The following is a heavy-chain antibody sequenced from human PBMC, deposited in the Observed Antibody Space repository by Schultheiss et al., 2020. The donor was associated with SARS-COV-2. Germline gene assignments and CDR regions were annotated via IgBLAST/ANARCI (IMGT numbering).Heavy chain of an antibody. CDR3: ARGYSLSPETFDI. D-gene: IGHD6-13*01. CDR2: IHQDGSEK. Sequence: GESLKISCAASGFTFSSDWINWVRQGPGKGLEWVANIHQDGSEKYYVDSVKGRFSISRDNAKNSLYLQMNSLRAEDTAVYYCARGYSLSPETFDIWGQGTFVTVAS. V-gene: IGHV3-7*03. CDR1: GFTFSSDW. J-gene: IGHJ3*02.